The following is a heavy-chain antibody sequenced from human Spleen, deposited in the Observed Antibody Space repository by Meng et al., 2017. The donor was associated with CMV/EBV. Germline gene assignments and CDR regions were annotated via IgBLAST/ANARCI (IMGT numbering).Heavy chain of an antibody. Sequence: FSSYAVHWVRQAPGKGLEWVSSITGSGGRTNQADSVKGRFTIARDNSKNTLHLQMNSLRVEDTAVYYCLRDGGYGGSTTWFVALDIWGQGTMVTVSS. J-gene: IGHJ3*02. CDR2: ITGSGGRT. CDR1: FSSYA. D-gene: IGHD4/OR15-4a*01. V-gene: IGHV3-23*01. CDR3: LRDGGYGGSTTWFVALDI.